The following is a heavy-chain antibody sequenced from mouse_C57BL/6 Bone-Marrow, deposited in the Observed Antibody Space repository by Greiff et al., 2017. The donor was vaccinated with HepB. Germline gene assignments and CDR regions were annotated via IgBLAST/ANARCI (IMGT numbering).Heavy chain of an antibody. V-gene: IGHV5-6*01. J-gene: IGHJ2*01. Sequence: EVMLVESGGDLVKPGGSLKLSCAASGFTFSSYGMSWVRQTPDKRLEWVATISSGGSYTYYPDSVKGRFTISRDNAKNTLYLQMSSLKSEDTAMYYCAKTFPYYFDYWGQGTTLTVSS. CDR2: ISSGGSYT. CDR1: GFTFSSYG. CDR3: AKTFPYYFDY.